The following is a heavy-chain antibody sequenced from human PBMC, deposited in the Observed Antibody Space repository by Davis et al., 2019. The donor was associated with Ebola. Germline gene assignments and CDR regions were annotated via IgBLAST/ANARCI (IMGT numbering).Heavy chain of an antibody. CDR2: IYHSGST. Sequence: SETLSLTCTVSGGSISSSSYYWGWVRQSPGKGLEWIGSIYHSGSTYYNPSLKSRVTISVDTSKNQFSLKLSSVTAADTAVYYCARQGGWFGELLSPIGYYYYGMDVWGQGTTVTVSS. CDR3: ARQGGWFGELLSPIGYYYYGMDV. CDR1: GGSISSSSYY. J-gene: IGHJ6*02. D-gene: IGHD3-10*01. V-gene: IGHV4-39*01.